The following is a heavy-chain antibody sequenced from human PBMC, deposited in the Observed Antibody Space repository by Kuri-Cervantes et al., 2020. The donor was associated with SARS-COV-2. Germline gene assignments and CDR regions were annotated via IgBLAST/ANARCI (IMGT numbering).Heavy chain of an antibody. V-gene: IGHV3-30-3*01. Sequence: GESLKISCAASGFTFSSYAMHWVRQAPGKGLEWVAVISYDGSNKYYADSVKGRFTISRDNSKNTLYLQMNSLRAEDTAVYYCPREALEWLFPDNWFDPWGQGTLVTVSS. J-gene: IGHJ5*02. CDR3: PREALEWLFPDNWFDP. D-gene: IGHD3-3*01. CDR2: ISYDGSNK. CDR1: GFTFSSYA.